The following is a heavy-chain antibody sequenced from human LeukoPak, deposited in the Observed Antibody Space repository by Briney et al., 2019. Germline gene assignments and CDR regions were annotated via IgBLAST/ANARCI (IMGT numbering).Heavy chain of an antibody. J-gene: IGHJ3*02. CDR2: ISYDGSNK. D-gene: IGHD3-10*01. CDR1: GFTFSSYG. Sequence: QTGRSLRLSCAASGFTFSSYGMHWVRQAPGKGLEWVAVISYDGSNKYYADSVKGRFTISRDNSKNTLYLQMNSLRAEDTAVYYCANGIRGSGRFTAFDIWGQGTMVTVSS. CDR3: ANGIRGSGRFTAFDI. V-gene: IGHV3-30*18.